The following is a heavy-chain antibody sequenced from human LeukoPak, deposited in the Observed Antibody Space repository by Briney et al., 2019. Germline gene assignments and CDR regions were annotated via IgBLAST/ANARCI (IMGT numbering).Heavy chain of an antibody. CDR1: GGSISSSNW. Sequence: PSETLSLTCAVSGGSISSSNWWSWVRQPPGKGLEWIGEIYHSGSTYYNPSLKSRVTISVDRSKNQFSLKLSSVTAADTAVYYCARGGGYCTNNVCPPWFDPWGQGALVTVSS. CDR2: IYHSGST. J-gene: IGHJ5*02. V-gene: IGHV4-4*02. CDR3: ARGGGYCTNNVCPPWFDP. D-gene: IGHD2-8*01.